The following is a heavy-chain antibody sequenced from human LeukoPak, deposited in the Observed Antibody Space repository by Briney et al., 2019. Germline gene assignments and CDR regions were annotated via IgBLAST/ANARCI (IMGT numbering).Heavy chain of an antibody. CDR2: INHSGST. J-gene: IGHJ4*02. CDR3: ARVPYDRSGYSSFDY. V-gene: IGHV4-34*01. CDR1: GGSFSGYY. D-gene: IGHD3-22*01. Sequence: SETLSLTCAVYGGSFSGYYWSWIRQPPGKGLEWIGEINHSGSTNYNPSLKSRVTISVDTSKNQFSLKLSSVTAADTAVYYCARVPYDRSGYSSFDYWGQGTLVTVSS.